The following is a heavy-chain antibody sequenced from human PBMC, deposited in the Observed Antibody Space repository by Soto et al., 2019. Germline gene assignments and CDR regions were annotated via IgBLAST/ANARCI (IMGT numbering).Heavy chain of an antibody. CDR3: ARGRGYSYGPYYFDY. D-gene: IGHD5-18*01. CDR1: GGSISSEGYY. J-gene: IGHJ4*02. V-gene: IGHV4-31*03. Sequence: QVPLQESGPGLVKPSQTLSLTCTVSGGSISSEGYYWSWFRQLPGKGLEWIGDIYYSGTTYHNPSLRSRLTRSGDASKNQFSLKLSSVTDADTALYYCARGRGYSYGPYYFDYWGQGTLVTVSS. CDR2: IYYSGTT.